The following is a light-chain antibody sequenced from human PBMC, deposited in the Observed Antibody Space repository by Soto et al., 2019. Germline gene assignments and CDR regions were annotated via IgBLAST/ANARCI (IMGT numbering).Light chain of an antibody. CDR2: DVS. J-gene: IGLJ3*02. Sequence: QSALTQPASVSGSPGQSITISCAGTSADVGAFDYVSWYQHHPGKVPKLMIYDVSDRPSGVSTRLSGSKSANMASLTISGLQADDEADYYCAAYTTSSTLVFGGGTKLTVL. CDR1: SADVGAFDY. V-gene: IGLV2-14*03. CDR3: AAYTTSSTLV.